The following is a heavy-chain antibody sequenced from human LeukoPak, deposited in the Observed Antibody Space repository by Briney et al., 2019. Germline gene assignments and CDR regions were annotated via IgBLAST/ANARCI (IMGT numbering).Heavy chain of an antibody. J-gene: IGHJ4*02. Sequence: ASVKVSCKASGYTFTGYYMHWVRQAPGQGLEWMGWINPNSGGTNYAQKFQGRVTMTRDTSISTAYMELSRLRSDDTAVYYCARDRNVRTYYYGSGSCLGLATWGQGTLVTVSS. CDR3: ARDRNVRTYYYGSGSCLGLAT. D-gene: IGHD3-10*01. CDR1: GYTFTGYY. V-gene: IGHV1-2*02. CDR2: INPNSGGT.